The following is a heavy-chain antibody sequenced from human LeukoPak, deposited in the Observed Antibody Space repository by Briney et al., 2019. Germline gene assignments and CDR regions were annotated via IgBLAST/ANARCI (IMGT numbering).Heavy chain of an antibody. CDR2: INSDGSST. V-gene: IGHV3-74*01. Sequence: QPGGSLRLSCAASGFTFSSCWMHWVRQAPGKGLVWVSRINSDGSSTSYADSVKGRFTISRDNAKNTLYLQMNSLRADDTAVYYCARALAVAGTGGFDPWGQGTLVTVSS. CDR3: ARALAVAGTGGFDP. CDR1: GFTFSSCW. J-gene: IGHJ5*02. D-gene: IGHD6-19*01.